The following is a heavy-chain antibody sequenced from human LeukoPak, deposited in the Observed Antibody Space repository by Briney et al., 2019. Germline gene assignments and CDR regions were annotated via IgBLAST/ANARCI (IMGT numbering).Heavy chain of an antibody. CDR3: AREGRYYGSGSHRDGFDI. J-gene: IGHJ3*02. V-gene: IGHV3-7*01. CDR1: GFTLSSYW. Sequence: GGSLRLSCAASGFTLSSYWMSWVRQAPGKGLEWVANIKQDGSEKYYVDSVKGRFTISRDNAKNSLYLQMNSLTAEDTAVYYCAREGRYYGSGSHRDGFDIWGQGTMVTVSS. CDR2: IKQDGSEK. D-gene: IGHD3-10*01.